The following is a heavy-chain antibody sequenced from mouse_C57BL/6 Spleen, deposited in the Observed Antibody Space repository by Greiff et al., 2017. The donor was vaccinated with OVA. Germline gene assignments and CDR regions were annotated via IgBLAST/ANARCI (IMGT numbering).Heavy chain of an antibody. CDR1: GYTFTSYW. D-gene: IGHD2-3*01. J-gene: IGHJ1*03. CDR2: IYPSDSET. V-gene: IGHV1-61*01. Sequence: QVHVKQPGAELVRPGSSVKLSCKASGYTFTSYWMDWVKQRPGQGLEWIGNIYPSDSETHYNQKFKDKATLTVDKSSSTAYMQLSSLTSEDSAVYYCARMGYWYFDVWGTGTTVTVSS. CDR3: ARMGYWYFDV.